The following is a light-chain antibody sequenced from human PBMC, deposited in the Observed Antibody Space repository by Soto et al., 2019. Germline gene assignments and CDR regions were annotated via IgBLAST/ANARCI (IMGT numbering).Light chain of an antibody. J-gene: IGKJ1*01. CDR3: QQFNSYLWT. CDR1: PAIANY. V-gene: IGKV1-9*01. CDR2: GAS. Sequence: DIQLTQSPSLLSASVGDRITITCRASPAIANYFAWYQQKPGEAPKLLIYGASTLQGGVPSRFSGSADGAEFTLTISNLQPEDIATYYCQQFNSYLWTFGQGTKVEIE.